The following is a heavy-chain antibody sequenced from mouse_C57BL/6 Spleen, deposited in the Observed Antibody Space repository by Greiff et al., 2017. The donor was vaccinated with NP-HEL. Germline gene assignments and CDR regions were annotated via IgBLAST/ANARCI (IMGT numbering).Heavy chain of an antibody. CDR3: ARQSTVPDY. Sequence: VQLQQPGAELVRPGTSVKLSCKASGYTFTSYWMHWVKQRPGQGLEWIGVIDPSDSYTNYNQKFKGKATWTVDTSSSTAYMQLSSLTSEDSAVYYCARQSTVPDYWGQGTTLTVSS. CDR1: GYTFTSYW. CDR2: IDPSDSYT. D-gene: IGHD1-1*01. J-gene: IGHJ2*01. V-gene: IGHV1-59*01.